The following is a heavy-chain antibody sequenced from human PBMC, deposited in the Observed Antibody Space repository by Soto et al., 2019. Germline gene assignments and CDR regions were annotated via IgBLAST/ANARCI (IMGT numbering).Heavy chain of an antibody. J-gene: IGHJ4*02. CDR1: GFTFSRFA. D-gene: IGHD3-22*01. CDR3: AKPISGYYAPSDY. V-gene: IGHV3-23*01. Sequence: GGSLRLSCAASGFTFSRFAMSWVRQAPGKGLEWVSAISDSGGSTYYADSVKGRFTISRDNTKSTLYLQMNSLRGDDTAIYYCAKPISGYYAPSDYWGQGTQVTVSS. CDR2: ISDSGGST.